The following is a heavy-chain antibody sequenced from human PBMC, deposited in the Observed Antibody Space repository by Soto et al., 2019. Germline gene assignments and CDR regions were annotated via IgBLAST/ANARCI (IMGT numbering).Heavy chain of an antibody. CDR2: ISYDGSNK. D-gene: IGHD3-10*01. J-gene: IGHJ4*02. CDR1: GFTFSSYG. CDR3: LTVLLWFGELFPNFDY. Sequence: QVQLVESGGGVVQPGRSLRLSCAASGFTFSSYGMHWVRQAPGKGLEWVAVISYDGSNKYYADSVKGRFTISRDNSKNTLYLQMNRLRAEDTAVYYCLTVLLWFGELFPNFDYWGQGTLVTVSS. V-gene: IGHV3-30*03.